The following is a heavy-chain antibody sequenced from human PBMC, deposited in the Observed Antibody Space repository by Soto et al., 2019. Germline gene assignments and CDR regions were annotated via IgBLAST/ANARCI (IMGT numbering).Heavy chain of an antibody. Sequence: GGSLRLSCAASGFTFSSYAMAWVRQAPGKGLEWVAGISARGAGTYYADSVRGRFTISRDNSKNTLFVQMNSLRVEDTAVYYFAKGGVTLSEGIIDFYHSAMDVWGQGTTVTVSS. CDR2: ISARGAGT. D-gene: IGHD3-16*01. CDR3: AKGGVTLSEGIIDFYHSAMDV. J-gene: IGHJ6*02. V-gene: IGHV3-23*01. CDR1: GFTFSSYA.